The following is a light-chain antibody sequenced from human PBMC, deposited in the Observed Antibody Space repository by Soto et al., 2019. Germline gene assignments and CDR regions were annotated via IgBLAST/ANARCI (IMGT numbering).Light chain of an antibody. Sequence: QSALTQPASVSGSPGQSITITCTGTSSDVGGYDFVSWYQHHPGKAPKLIIYEVRTRASGVSDRFSGSKSGNTASLTISGLQAEDEADYYCSSYTSDWGVFGTGTKVTVL. J-gene: IGLJ1*01. CDR2: EVR. CDR1: SSDVGGYDF. CDR3: SSYTSDWGV. V-gene: IGLV2-14*01.